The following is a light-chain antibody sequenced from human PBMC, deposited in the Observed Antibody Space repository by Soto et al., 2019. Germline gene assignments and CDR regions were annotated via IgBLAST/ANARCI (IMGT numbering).Light chain of an antibody. CDR2: MES. Sequence: DIQMTRSPSTLSGSVGDRVTITCRASQTISSFVAWYQQKPGKAPKFLIYMESTLKSGVPSRCSGSGYGTEFPLTIRSLQPDDFATYYCKHYNSYSEAFGQGTKVDIK. CDR3: KHYNSYSEA. J-gene: IGKJ1*01. CDR1: QTISSF. V-gene: IGKV1-5*03.